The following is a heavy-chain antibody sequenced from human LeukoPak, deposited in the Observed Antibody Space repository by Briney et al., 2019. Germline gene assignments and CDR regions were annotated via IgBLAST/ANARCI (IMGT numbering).Heavy chain of an antibody. CDR2: ISSDADAI. D-gene: IGHD4-17*01. V-gene: IGHV3-48*01. J-gene: IGHJ4*02. Sequence: GGSLRLSCAASGFILSSYNMNWARQAPGKGLEWVSFISSDADAIYYADSVKGRFTISRDSAKNSLYLQMNSLRAEDTAVYYCARVSTVTPRFWGQGTLVTVSS. CDR3: ARVSTVTPRF. CDR1: GFILSSYN.